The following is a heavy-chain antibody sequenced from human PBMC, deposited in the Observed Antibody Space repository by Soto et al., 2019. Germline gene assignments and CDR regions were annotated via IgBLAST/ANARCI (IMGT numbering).Heavy chain of an antibody. J-gene: IGHJ4*02. V-gene: IGHV1-69*13. CDR1: GGTFSSYA. D-gene: IGHD1-26*01. CDR3: ARLYSGSYLYDY. Sequence: VASVKVSCKASGGTFSSYAISWVRQAPGQGLEWMGGIIPIFGTANYAQKFQGRVTITADESTSTAYMELSSLRSEDTAVYYCARLYSGSYLYDYWRQGTLVTVSS. CDR2: IIPIFGTA.